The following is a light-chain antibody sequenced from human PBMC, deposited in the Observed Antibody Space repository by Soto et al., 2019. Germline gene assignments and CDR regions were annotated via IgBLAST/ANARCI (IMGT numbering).Light chain of an antibody. CDR2: AAS. Sequence: DIQLTQSPSFLSASVGDRVTITCRASQGISSYLAWYQQKPGKAPKLLIYAASTLQSGVPSRFSGSGYGTEFTLTISSLQPEDLATYYCQQLNSYPLFGPGTKVDIK. CDR3: QQLNSYPL. J-gene: IGKJ3*01. CDR1: QGISSY. V-gene: IGKV1-9*01.